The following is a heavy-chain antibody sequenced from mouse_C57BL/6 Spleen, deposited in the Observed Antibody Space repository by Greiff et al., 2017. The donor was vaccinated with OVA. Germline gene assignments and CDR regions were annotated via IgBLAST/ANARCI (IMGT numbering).Heavy chain of an antibody. V-gene: IGHV3-6*01. CDR2: ISYDGSN. J-gene: IGHJ1*03. CDR3: AREEIWITTVVETRWYFDV. D-gene: IGHD1-1*01. CDR1: GYSITSGYY. Sequence: DVKLQESGPGLVKPSQSLSLTCSVTGYSITSGYYWNWIRQFPGNKLEWMGYISYDGSNNYNPSLKNRISITRDTSKNQFFLKLNSVTTEDTATYYCAREEIWITTVVETRWYFDVWGTGTTVTVSS.